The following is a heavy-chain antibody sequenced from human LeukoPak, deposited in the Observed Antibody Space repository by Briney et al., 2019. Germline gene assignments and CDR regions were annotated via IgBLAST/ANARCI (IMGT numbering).Heavy chain of an antibody. CDR2: ISYDGSNK. Sequence: PGGSLRLSCAASGFTFSSYAMHWARQAPGKGLEWVAVISYDGSNKYYADSVKGRFTISRDNSKNTLYLQMNSLRAEDTAVYYCAKEFWNDEDYYGMDVWGQGTTVTVSS. J-gene: IGHJ6*02. CDR1: GFTFSSYA. V-gene: IGHV3-30-3*01. D-gene: IGHD1-1*01. CDR3: AKEFWNDEDYYGMDV.